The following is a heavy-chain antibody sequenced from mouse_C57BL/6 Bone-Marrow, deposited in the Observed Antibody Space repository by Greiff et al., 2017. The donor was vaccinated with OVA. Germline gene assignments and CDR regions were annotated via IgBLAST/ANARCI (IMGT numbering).Heavy chain of an antibody. CDR2: IDPSDSYT. V-gene: IGHV1-69*01. Sequence: QVQLQQPGAELVMPGASVKLSCKASGYTFTSYWMHWVKQRPGQGLEWIGEIDPSDSYTNYNQKFKGKSTLTVDKSSSPAYMQLSSLTSEDSAVYYCARSGGNCPYYYAMDYWGQGTSVTVSS. CDR3: ARSGGNCPYYYAMDY. J-gene: IGHJ4*01. CDR1: GYTFTSYW. D-gene: IGHD2-1*01.